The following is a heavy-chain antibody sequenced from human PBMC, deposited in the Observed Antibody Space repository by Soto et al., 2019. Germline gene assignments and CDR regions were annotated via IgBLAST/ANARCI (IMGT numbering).Heavy chain of an antibody. CDR2: IIPICGTA. V-gene: IGHV1-69*13. CDR3: ARSSDDFYNWFDP. CDR1: GGTFSSYA. D-gene: IGHD3-3*01. J-gene: IGHJ5*02. Sequence: GASVKVSCKASGGTFSSYAISWVRQAPGQGLEWMGGIIPICGTANYAQKFQGRVTITADESTSTAYMELSSLRSEDTAVYYCARSSDDFYNWFDPWGQGTLVTVSS.